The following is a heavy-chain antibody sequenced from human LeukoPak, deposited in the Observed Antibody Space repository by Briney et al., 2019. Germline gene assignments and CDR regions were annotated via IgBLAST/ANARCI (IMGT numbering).Heavy chain of an antibody. CDR1: GFTFDDYG. V-gene: IGHV3-20*04. Sequence: GGSLRLSCAASGFTFDDYGMSWVRQAPGRGLEWVSFINWNGVSTDYADSVKGRLTISRDNAKNSLYLQMSSLRVEDTALYYCAREDGFCSGGSCYQHWGQGTLVPVTS. CDR3: AREDGFCSGGSCYQH. CDR2: INWNGVST. J-gene: IGHJ1*01. D-gene: IGHD2-15*01.